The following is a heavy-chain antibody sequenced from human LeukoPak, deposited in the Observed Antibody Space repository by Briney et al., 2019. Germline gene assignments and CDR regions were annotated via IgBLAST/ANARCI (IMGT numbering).Heavy chain of an antibody. V-gene: IGHV1-2*02. CDR2: INPNSGGT. CDR3: ARVVPAAIGESGYFDY. J-gene: IGHJ4*02. CDR1: VYTYTGYH. D-gene: IGHD2-2*02. Sequence: ASVHDSCKASVYTYTGYHMHWVRQAPGQGLEGVGCINPNSGGTNYVQKFQGRVTMTRDTSISTAYMELSRLRSDDTAVYYCARVVPAAIGESGYFDYWGQGTLVTVSS.